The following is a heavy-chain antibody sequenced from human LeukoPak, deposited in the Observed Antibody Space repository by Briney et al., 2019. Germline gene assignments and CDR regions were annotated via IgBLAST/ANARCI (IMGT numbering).Heavy chain of an antibody. J-gene: IGHJ4*02. CDR2: IYTSGST. D-gene: IGHD6-6*01. Sequence: PSETLSLTCTVSGGSISSYYWSWIRQPAGKGLEWIGRIYTSGSTNYNPSLKSRVTMSVDTSKSQFSLNLDSVTAADTAMYYCARESTSSSSSFYFDPWGRGTLVTVSS. CDR1: GGSISSYY. V-gene: IGHV4-4*07. CDR3: ARESTSSSSSFYFDP.